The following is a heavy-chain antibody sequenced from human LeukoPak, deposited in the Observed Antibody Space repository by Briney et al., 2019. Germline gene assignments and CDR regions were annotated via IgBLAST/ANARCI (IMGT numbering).Heavy chain of an antibody. V-gene: IGHV4-38-2*02. CDR1: GYSISSGYY. D-gene: IGHD1-26*01. J-gene: IGHJ4*02. Sequence: SETLSLTCTVSGYSISSGYYWGWIRQPPGKGLEWIGNIYHSGSTYYNTSLKSRVTISVDTSKNQFSLKLSSVTAADTAVYYCARERRGTGSYGVWGQGTLVTVSS. CDR2: IYHSGST. CDR3: ARERRGTGSYGV.